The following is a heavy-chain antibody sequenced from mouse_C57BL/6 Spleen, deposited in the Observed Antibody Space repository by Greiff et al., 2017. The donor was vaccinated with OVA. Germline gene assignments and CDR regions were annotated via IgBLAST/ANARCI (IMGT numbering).Heavy chain of an antibody. CDR3: ASMVISWFAY. CDR2: IHPNYGTT. CDR1: GYSFTDYN. J-gene: IGHJ3*01. D-gene: IGHD2-1*01. Sequence: EVQLQQSGPELVKPGASVKISCKASGYSFTDYNMNWVKQSTGKGLEWIGVIHPNYGTTSYNQKFKGKATLTVDQSSSTAYMQLNSLTSEDSAVYYSASMVISWFAYWGPGTLVAVSA. V-gene: IGHV1-39*01.